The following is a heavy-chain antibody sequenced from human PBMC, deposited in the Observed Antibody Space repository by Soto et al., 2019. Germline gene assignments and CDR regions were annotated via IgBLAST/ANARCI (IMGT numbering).Heavy chain of an antibody. CDR3: ARCSGWYGQCYFDC. V-gene: IGHV3-53*02. CDR2: IYSDGRT. CDR1: GFIVSSSY. Sequence: DVQLVETGGGLIQPGGSLRLSCAASGFIVSSSYMSWVRQAPGKGLEWVSVIYSDGRTYYADSVKGRSTISRDNSKNTLYLQMNILSAEDTAVYYCARCSGWYGQCYFDCWGQGTLVTVSS. D-gene: IGHD6-13*01. J-gene: IGHJ4*02.